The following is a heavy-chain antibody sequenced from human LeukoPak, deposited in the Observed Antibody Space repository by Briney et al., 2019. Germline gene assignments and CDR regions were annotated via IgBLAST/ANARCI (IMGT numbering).Heavy chain of an antibody. D-gene: IGHD3-9*01. CDR2: ISRSSSYI. J-gene: IGHJ4*02. V-gene: IGHV3-21*01. Sequence: GGSLRLSCAASGFTFSSYSMDWVRQAPGKGLEWVSSISRSSSYIYYADSVMGRFTISRDNAKNSLYLQMNSLRAEDTATYYCAKGYYFDILSGYSSLDSWGQGTLVTVSS. CDR1: GFTFSSYS. CDR3: AKGYYFDILSGYSSLDS.